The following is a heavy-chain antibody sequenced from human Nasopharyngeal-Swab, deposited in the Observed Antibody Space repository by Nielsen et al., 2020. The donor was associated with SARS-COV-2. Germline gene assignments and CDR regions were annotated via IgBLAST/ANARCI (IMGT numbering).Heavy chain of an antibody. CDR2: IIPILGIA. CDR3: AREIIITFGGVIVESFAYFDY. D-gene: IGHD3-16*02. Sequence: SVKVSCKASGGTFSSYAISWVRQAPGQGLEWMGRIIPILGIANYAQKFQGRVTITADKSTSTAYMELSSLRSEDTAVYYCAREIIITFGGVIVESFAYFDYWGQGTLVTVSS. V-gene: IGHV1-69*04. CDR1: GGTFSSYA. J-gene: IGHJ4*02.